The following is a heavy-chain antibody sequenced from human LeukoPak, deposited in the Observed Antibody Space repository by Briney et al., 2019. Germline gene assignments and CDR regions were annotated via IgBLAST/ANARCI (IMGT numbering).Heavy chain of an antibody. D-gene: IGHD4-23*01. V-gene: IGHV3-23*01. CDR3: AKALYGGHDY. CDR2: IGGRNTPT. J-gene: IGHJ4*02. Sequence: PGGSLRLSCAASGFTVSTNYMTWVRQAPGKGLEWVSSIGGRNTPTYYADSVKGRFTISRDNSKNTLSLQMNSLRAEDTAVYYCAKALYGGHDYWGQGTLVTVSS. CDR1: GFTVSTNY.